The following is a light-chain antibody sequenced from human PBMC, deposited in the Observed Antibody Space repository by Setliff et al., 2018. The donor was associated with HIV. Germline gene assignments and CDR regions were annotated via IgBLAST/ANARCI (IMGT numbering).Light chain of an antibody. CDR1: RSDVGTYDY. V-gene: IGLV2-14*03. J-gene: IGLJ1*01. Sequence: QSALTQPASVSGSPGQSIVISCTGTRSDVGTYDYVSWYQRHPGKAPKLMIYEVSNRPSGVSNRFSGSKSGNTASLTISGLQAEDEGDYYCSSYAAIGTLFGTGTKGTVL. CDR3: SSYAAIGTL. CDR2: EVS.